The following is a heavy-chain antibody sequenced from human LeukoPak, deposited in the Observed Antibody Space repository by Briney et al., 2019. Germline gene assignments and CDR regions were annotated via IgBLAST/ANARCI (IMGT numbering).Heavy chain of an antibody. V-gene: IGHV1-3*01. J-gene: IGHJ4*02. Sequence: ASVKVSCKASGCTFTSYAMHWVRQAPGQRLEWMGWINAGNGNTKYSQKFQGRVTITRDTSASTAYMELSSLRSEDTAVYYCAREVSDTAMAEFDYWGQGTLVTVSS. D-gene: IGHD5-18*01. CDR3: AREVSDTAMAEFDY. CDR1: GCTFTSYA. CDR2: INAGNGNT.